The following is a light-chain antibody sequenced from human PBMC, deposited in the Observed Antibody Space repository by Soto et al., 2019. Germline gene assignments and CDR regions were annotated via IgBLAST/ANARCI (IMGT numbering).Light chain of an antibody. CDR1: SDDVGGYDF. CDR3: RPYAGKNTSD. CDR2: EVN. J-gene: IGLJ1*01. Sequence: QSVLTQPPSASGSPGQSVTISCTGTSDDVGGYDFVSWYQQHPGRAPKLIIVEVNKWPSGVPDRFSASKSGNTASLTVSGLQAEDEAYYYRRPYAGKNTSDFGTGTKVSVL. V-gene: IGLV2-8*01.